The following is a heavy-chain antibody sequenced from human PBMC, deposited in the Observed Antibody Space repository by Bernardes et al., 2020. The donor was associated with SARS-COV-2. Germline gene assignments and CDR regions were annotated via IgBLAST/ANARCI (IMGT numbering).Heavy chain of an antibody. CDR1: GYTLPDLS. J-gene: IGHJ5*02. Sequence: ASVKVSCKVSGYTLPDLSMHWVRQAPGKGLERMGGFDPEDGETIYAQKFQGRVTMTEDTSTDTAYMELSSLRSEDTAVYYCATAPGYYGSGSYLINWFDPWGQGTLVTVSS. CDR2: FDPEDGET. V-gene: IGHV1-24*01. D-gene: IGHD3-10*01. CDR3: ATAPGYYGSGSYLINWFDP.